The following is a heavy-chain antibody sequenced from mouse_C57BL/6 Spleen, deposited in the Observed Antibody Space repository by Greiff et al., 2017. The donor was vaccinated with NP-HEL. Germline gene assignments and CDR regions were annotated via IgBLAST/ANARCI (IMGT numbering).Heavy chain of an antibody. CDR2: IHPNSGST. CDR1: GYTFTSYW. CDR3: ARGDYGKSNWYFDV. J-gene: IGHJ1*03. V-gene: IGHV1-64*01. D-gene: IGHD2-1*01. Sequence: VQLQQPGAELVKPGASVKLSCKASGYTFTSYWMHWVKQRPGQGLEWIGMIHPNSGSTNYNEKFKSKATLTVDKSSSTAYMQLSSLTSEDSAVYYCARGDYGKSNWYFDVWGTGTTVTVSS.